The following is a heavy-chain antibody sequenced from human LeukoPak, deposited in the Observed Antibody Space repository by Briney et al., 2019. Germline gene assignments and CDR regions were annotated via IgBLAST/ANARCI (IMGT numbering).Heavy chain of an antibody. CDR2: IYWNDDK. CDR3: AHGTAMIVVVTHFDY. V-gene: IGHV2-5*01. Sequence: SGPTLVNPTQTLTLTCTFSGFSLSTSGEGVGWIRQPPGKALEWLALIYWNDDKRLSPSLRSRLTITKDTSKNQVVLTMTNMDPVDTATYYCAHGTAMIVVVTHFDYWGQGTLVTVSS. CDR1: GFSLSTSGEG. J-gene: IGHJ4*02. D-gene: IGHD3-22*01.